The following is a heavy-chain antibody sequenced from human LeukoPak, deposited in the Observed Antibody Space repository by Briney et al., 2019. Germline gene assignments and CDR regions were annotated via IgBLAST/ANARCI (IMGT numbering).Heavy chain of an antibody. Sequence: PEGSLRLSCAASGFTFSSYAMHWVRQAPGKRLEWVAVISYDGSNKYYADSVKGRFTISRDNSKNTLYLQMNSLRAEDTAVYYCARDGKAYYDFWSGYYDYWGQGTLVTVSS. CDR2: ISYDGSNK. V-gene: IGHV3-30*04. D-gene: IGHD3-3*01. CDR1: GFTFSSYA. J-gene: IGHJ4*02. CDR3: ARDGKAYYDFWSGYYDY.